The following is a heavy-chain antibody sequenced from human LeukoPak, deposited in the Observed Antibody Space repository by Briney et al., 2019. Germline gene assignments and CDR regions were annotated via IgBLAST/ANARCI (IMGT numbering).Heavy chain of an antibody. Sequence: GESLKISCQGSGYSFTSYWISWVRQMPGKGLEWMGRIDPSDSYTNYSPSFQGHVTISADKSNSTAYLQWSSLKASDTAMYYCARHVSSSNDYWGQGTLVTVSS. J-gene: IGHJ4*02. CDR3: ARHVSSSNDY. CDR2: IDPSDSYT. D-gene: IGHD6-13*01. CDR1: GYSFTSYW. V-gene: IGHV5-10-1*01.